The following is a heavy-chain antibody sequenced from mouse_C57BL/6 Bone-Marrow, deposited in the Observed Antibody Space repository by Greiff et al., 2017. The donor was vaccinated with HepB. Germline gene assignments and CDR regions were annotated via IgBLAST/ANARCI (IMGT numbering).Heavy chain of an antibody. D-gene: IGHD1-1*01. J-gene: IGHJ4*01. Sequence: QVQLQQSGAELARPGASVKLSCKASGYTFTSYGISWVKQRTGQGLEWIGEIYPRSGNTYYNEKFKGKATLTADKSSSTAYMELRILTSEDSAVYFCAPYYYGSSYAMDYWGQGTSVTVSS. CDR2: IYPRSGNT. V-gene: IGHV1-81*01. CDR3: APYYYGSSYAMDY. CDR1: GYTFTSYG.